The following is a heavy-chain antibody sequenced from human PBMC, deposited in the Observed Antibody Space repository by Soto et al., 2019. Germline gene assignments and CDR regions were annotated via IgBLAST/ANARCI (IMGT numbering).Heavy chain of an antibody. CDR2: ISWNRGTI. J-gene: IGHJ4*02. D-gene: IGHD3-22*01. Sequence: ESGGGLVQPGRSLRLSCAASGFTFVDYALHWVRQAPGKGLEWVSGISWNRGTIDHVDSVKGRFTISRDNAKNSLYLQMNSLRAEDTALYYCAKGPSGYYDSSGYYYFDYWGQGTLVTVSS. CDR3: AKGPSGYYDSSGYYYFDY. CDR1: GFTFVDYA. V-gene: IGHV3-9*01.